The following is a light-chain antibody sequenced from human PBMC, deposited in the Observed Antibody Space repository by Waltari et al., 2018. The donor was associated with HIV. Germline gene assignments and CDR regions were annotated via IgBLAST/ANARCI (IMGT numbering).Light chain of an antibody. CDR3: LLSYSGARV. V-gene: IGLV7-46*01. J-gene: IGLJ2*01. CDR1: TGAVTSGHS. Sequence: QAVVTQEPSLTVSPGGTVTLTCGSSTGAVTSGHSPYWFQQKPGQVHRTLIHDTSNKHSWTPARFSGSLLGGKAALTLSGAQPEDEAEYYCLLSYSGARVFGGGTKLTVL. CDR2: DTS.